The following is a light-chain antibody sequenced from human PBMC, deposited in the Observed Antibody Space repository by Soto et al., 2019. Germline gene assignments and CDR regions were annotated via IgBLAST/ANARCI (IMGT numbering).Light chain of an antibody. Sequence: GDRVTITCRASQRMTSWLAWYQQKPGKAPKVLIYDASSLESGVPSRFSGSESGTDFTLTINSLEPEDFAVYYCQQYNSYSPRTFGQGTKVDIK. CDR3: QQYNSYSPRT. J-gene: IGKJ1*01. CDR1: QRMTSW. CDR2: DAS. V-gene: IGKV1-5*01.